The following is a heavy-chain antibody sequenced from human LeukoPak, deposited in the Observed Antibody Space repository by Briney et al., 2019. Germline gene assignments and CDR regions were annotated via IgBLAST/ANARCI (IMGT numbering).Heavy chain of an antibody. CDR2: INPNSGGT. V-gene: IGHV1-2*02. J-gene: IGHJ4*02. D-gene: IGHD1-26*01. CDR3: ARGSGSYHYDY. CDR1: GYTFTGYY. Sequence: ASVKVSCKPPGYTFTGYYMYRVRHAPRQGVEWMGWINPNSGGTNYAQKFQGRVTMTRDTSISTAYMELSRLRSDDTAVYYCARGSGSYHYDYWGQGTLVTVSS.